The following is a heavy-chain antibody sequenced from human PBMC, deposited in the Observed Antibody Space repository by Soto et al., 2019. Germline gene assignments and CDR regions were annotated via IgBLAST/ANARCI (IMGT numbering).Heavy chain of an antibody. V-gene: IGHV1-69*13. CDR2: IIPIFGTA. Sequence: GASVKVSCKASGGTFSSYAISWVRQAPGQGLEWMGGIIPIFGTANYAQKFQGRVTITADESTSTAYMELSSLRSEDTAVYYCARLGPRIGLTNHYGMDFWGQGTTVTVSS. J-gene: IGHJ6*02. CDR3: ARLGPRIGLTNHYGMDF. CDR1: GGTFSSYA. D-gene: IGHD7-27*01.